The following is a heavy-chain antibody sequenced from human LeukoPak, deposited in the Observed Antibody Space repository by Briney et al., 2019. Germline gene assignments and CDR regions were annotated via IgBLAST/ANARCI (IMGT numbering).Heavy chain of an antibody. CDR2: ISGDGGST. CDR3: VRDLFPDAFDI. J-gene: IGHJ3*02. CDR1: GFTFRHFW. V-gene: IGHV3-74*01. D-gene: IGHD2-21*01. Sequence: GGSLRLACAASGFTFRHFWMHWVRHAPGKGLVWVSRISGDGGSTVYADSVKGRFTISRDNAKNTLYLQMNSLRGDDTALYYCVRDLFPDAFDIWGQGTIVTVFS.